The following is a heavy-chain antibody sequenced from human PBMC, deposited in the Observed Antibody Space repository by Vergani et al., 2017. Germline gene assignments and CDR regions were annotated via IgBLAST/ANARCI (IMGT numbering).Heavy chain of an antibody. CDR1: GYTYRSYY. CDR2: INPLGGRA. J-gene: IGHJ4*02. D-gene: IGHD4-17*01. V-gene: IGHV1-46*03. CDR3: VSSRLRSFEY. Sequence: QVKVVQSGAEVKAPGASVKVSCEASGYTYRSYYVHWVRQAPGQGLEWMGVINPLGGRATYSQKFQGRVSVTGDSSTPGGTSASMVYVDLTSLTPEDTAVYFGVSSRLRSFEYWGQGTLVNVSS.